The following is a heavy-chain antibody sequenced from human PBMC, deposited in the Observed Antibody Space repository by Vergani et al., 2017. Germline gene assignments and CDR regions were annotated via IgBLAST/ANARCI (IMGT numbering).Heavy chain of an antibody. CDR1: GYTFTSYA. CDR3: ARVNPNTVTTLDY. V-gene: IGHV1-3*01. CDR2: INAGNGNT. J-gene: IGHJ4*02. D-gene: IGHD4-17*01. Sequence: QVQLVQSGAEVKKPGASVKVSCKASGYTFTSYAMHWVRQAPGQRLEWMGWINAGNGNTKYSQKFQGRVTITRDTSASTAYMGVGSLRSEDTAVYYCARVNPNTVTTLDYWGQGTLVTVSS.